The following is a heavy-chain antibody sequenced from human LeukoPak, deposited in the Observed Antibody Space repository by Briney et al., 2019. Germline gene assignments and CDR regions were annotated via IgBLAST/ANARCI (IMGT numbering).Heavy chain of an antibody. V-gene: IGHV3-49*04. CDR1: GFTFGDYA. J-gene: IGHJ6*03. Sequence: GGSLRLSCTASGFTFGDYAMSWVRQAPGKGLEWVGFIRSKAYGGTTEYAASVKGRFTISRDDSKSIAYLQMNSLKTEDTAVYYCTRVLDTAMVSYYYYYMDVWGKGTTVTVSS. CDR2: IRSKAYGGTT. D-gene: IGHD5-18*01. CDR3: TRVLDTAMVSYYYYYMDV.